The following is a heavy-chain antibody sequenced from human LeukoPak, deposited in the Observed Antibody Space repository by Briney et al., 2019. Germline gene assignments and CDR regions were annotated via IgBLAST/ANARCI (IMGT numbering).Heavy chain of an antibody. CDR2: ISAYNGNT. V-gene: IGHV1-18*01. CDR3: AKDQGATGTTPGFDY. Sequence: ASVKVSCKASGYTFTSYGISWVRPAPGQGLEWMGWISAYNGNTNYAQKLQGRVTMTTDTSTSTAYMELRSLRSDDTAVYYCAKDQGATGTTPGFDYWGQGTLVTVSS. CDR1: GYTFTSYG. J-gene: IGHJ4*02. D-gene: IGHD1-1*01.